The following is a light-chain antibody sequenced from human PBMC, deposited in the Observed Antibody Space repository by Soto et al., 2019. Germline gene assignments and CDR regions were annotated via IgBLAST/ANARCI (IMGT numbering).Light chain of an antibody. CDR3: QAYDYSLTASV. Sequence: QSVLTQPPSVSAAPGQTVTISCSGSSSNLGAGYDVHWYQQLPGAAPKLVIFGNRNRPSGVPERFSGSKSGTSASLAITGLQAEDEADYYCQAYDYSLTASVFGGGTKVTVL. CDR2: GNR. V-gene: IGLV1-40*01. J-gene: IGLJ3*02. CDR1: SSNLGAGYD.